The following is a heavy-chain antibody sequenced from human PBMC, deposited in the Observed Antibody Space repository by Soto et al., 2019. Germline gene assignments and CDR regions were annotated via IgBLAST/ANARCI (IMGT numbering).Heavy chain of an antibody. CDR3: ARLSGDQYYYYVMDV. CDR2: IYPGDSDT. D-gene: IGHD7-27*01. V-gene: IGHV5-51*01. J-gene: IGHJ6*02. Sequence: GESLKISCKGSGYSFTSYWIGWVRQMPGKGLEWMGIIYPGDSDTRYSPSFQGQVTISADKSISTAYLQWSSLKASDTAMYYCARLSGDQYYYYVMDVWGQGTTVTVSS. CDR1: GYSFTSYW.